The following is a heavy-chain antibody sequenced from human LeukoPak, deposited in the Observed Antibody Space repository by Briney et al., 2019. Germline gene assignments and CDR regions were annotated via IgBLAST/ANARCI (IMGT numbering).Heavy chain of an antibody. CDR2: INAGNGNT. Sequence: ASVKVSCKASGYTFTSYAMHWVRQAPGQGLEWMGWINAGNGNTKYSQKFQGRVTITRDTSASTAYMELSSLRSEDTAVYYCARGYSGYDDEFDYWGQGTLVTVSS. J-gene: IGHJ4*02. V-gene: IGHV1-3*01. CDR3: ARGYSGYDDEFDY. D-gene: IGHD5-12*01. CDR1: GYTFTSYA.